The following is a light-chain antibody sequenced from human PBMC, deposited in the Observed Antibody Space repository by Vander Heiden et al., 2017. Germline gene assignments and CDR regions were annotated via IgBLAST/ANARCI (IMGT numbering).Light chain of an antibody. CDR1: SSDVGGYNY. CDR2: EVS. CDR3: SSYAGSNIF. J-gene: IGLJ1*01. Sequence: QSALTQPPSASGPPVQSVTISCTGTSSDVGGYNYVSWYQQHPGKAPKLMIYEVSKRPSGVPDRFSGSKSGNTASLTVSGLQAEDEADYYCSSYAGSNIFFGTGTKVTVL. V-gene: IGLV2-8*01.